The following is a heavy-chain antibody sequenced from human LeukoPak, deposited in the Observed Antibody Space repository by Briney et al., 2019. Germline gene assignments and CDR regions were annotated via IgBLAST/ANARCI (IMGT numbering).Heavy chain of an antibody. CDR1: GYTFTSYD. D-gene: IGHD3-9*01. V-gene: IGHV1-8*01. J-gene: IGHJ4*02. Sequence: ASVKVSCKASGYTFTSYDINWVRQATGQGLEWMGWMNPNSGNTGYAQRFQGRVTMTRNTSISTAYMELSRLRSEDTAVYYCARGLLRYFDWLSRSYYFDYWGQGTLVTVSS. CDR2: MNPNSGNT. CDR3: ARGLLRYFDWLSRSYYFDY.